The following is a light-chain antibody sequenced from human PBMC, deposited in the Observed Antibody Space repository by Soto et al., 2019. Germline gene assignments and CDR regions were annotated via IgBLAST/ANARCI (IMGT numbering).Light chain of an antibody. Sequence: EIVLTQSPATLSLSPGERATLSCRASQSVSSYLAWYQQKPGQAPRLLIYDASNRATGIPARFSGSASGTDFTLTISSLEPEDFAVYYCQQRSNWPSFTFGPGTKVDIK. J-gene: IGKJ3*01. CDR3: QQRSNWPSFT. CDR2: DAS. CDR1: QSVSSY. V-gene: IGKV3-11*01.